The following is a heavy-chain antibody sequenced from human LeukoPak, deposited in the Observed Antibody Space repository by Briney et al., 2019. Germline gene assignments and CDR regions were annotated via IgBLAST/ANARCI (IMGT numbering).Heavy chain of an antibody. CDR3: ARATWDS. CDR2: ISPSSSYM. Sequence: GGSLRLSCAASGFTFSSYAMSWVRQAPGKGLEWVSSISPSSSYMYYADSVKGRFTISRDDTKNSLYLQMNSLRAEDTAVYYCARATWDSWGQGALVTVSS. CDR1: GFTFSSYA. J-gene: IGHJ4*02. D-gene: IGHD2-15*01. V-gene: IGHV3-21*01.